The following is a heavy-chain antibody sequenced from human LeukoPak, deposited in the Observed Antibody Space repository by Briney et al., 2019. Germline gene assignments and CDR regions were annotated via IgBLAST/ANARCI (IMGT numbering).Heavy chain of an antibody. D-gene: IGHD2-2*01. V-gene: IGHV3-21*01. CDR2: LYNSRSYI. CDR1: GFPLRIYS. Sequence: GGSLKLPCAASGFPLRIYSMNGAPQAPGEGVEWVSFLYNSRSYIYYADSVKGRFTISRDNAKNSLYLQMNSLRAEDTAVYYCARDYCSSTSCYDGYYYYGMDVWGQGTTVTVSS. CDR3: ARDYCSSTSCYDGYYYYGMDV. J-gene: IGHJ6*02.